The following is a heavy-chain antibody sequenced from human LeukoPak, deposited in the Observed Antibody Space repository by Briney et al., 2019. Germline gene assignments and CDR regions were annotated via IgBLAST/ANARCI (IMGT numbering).Heavy chain of an antibody. CDR3: ATSPLLTCSSTSCYPFYYYYYMDV. Sequence: GGSLRLSCAASGFTFSSYWMSWVRQAPGKGLECVANIKQDGSEKYYVDSVKGRFTISGDNAKNSLYLQMNSLRAEDTAVYYCATSPLLTCSSTSCYPFYYYYYMDVWGKGTTVTVSS. CDR1: GFTFSSYW. V-gene: IGHV3-7*01. D-gene: IGHD2-2*01. J-gene: IGHJ6*03. CDR2: IKQDGSEK.